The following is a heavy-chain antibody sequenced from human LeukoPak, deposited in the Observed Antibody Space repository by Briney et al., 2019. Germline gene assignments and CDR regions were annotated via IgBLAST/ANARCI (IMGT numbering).Heavy chain of an antibody. CDR1: GFTFSRYS. V-gene: IGHV3-48*01. CDR2: ISSSSSNI. Sequence: PGRSLRLSYAASGFTFSRYSMKWVRQAPGEGLEWGSYISSSSSNIYYADSVKGRFTISRDNAKNSLYLQMNSLRAEDTAVYYCARDRGYSYARPFDYWGQGTLVTVSS. D-gene: IGHD5-18*01. CDR3: ARDRGYSYARPFDY. J-gene: IGHJ4*02.